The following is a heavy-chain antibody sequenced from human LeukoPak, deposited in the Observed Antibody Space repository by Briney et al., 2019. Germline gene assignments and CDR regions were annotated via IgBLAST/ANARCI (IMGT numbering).Heavy chain of an antibody. CDR3: AREGRKASYGSGSYYKY. J-gene: IGHJ4*02. Sequence: PGGSLRLSCTASGFTFSSYAMSWVRQAPGKGLEWVSYISSSSSTIYYADSVKGRFTISRDNAKNSLYLQMNSLRAEDTAVYYCAREGRKASYGSGSYYKYWGQGTLVTVSS. V-gene: IGHV3-48*01. CDR2: ISSSSSTI. D-gene: IGHD3-10*01. CDR1: GFTFSSYA.